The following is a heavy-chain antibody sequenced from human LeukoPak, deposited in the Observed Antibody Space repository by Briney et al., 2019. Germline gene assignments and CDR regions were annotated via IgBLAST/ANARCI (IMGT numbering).Heavy chain of an antibody. Sequence: GGSLRLSCAASGFTFSDYYMSWIRQAPGKGLEWVSYISSSSSYIYYADSVKGRFTISRDNAKNSLFLQINSLRAEDTAVYYCARRTPQRALDNWGQGILVTVSS. J-gene: IGHJ4*02. CDR2: ISSSSSYI. D-gene: IGHD5-24*01. CDR1: GFTFSDYY. V-gene: IGHV3-11*03. CDR3: ARRTPQRALDN.